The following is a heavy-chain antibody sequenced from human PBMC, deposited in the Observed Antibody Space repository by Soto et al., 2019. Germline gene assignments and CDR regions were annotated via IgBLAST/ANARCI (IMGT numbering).Heavy chain of an antibody. CDR3: ACLKYYYGSGSSIHPHHYYYYYGMDV. CDR1: GGTFSSYT. J-gene: IGHJ6*02. CDR2: IIPILGIA. Sequence: QVQLVQSGAEVKKPGSSVKVSCKASGGTFSSYTISWVRRAPGQGLEWMGRIIPILGIANYAQKFQGRVTITADKSTSTAYMELSSLRSEDTAVYYCACLKYYYGSGSSIHPHHYYYYYGMDVWGQGTTVTVSS. V-gene: IGHV1-69*02. D-gene: IGHD3-10*01.